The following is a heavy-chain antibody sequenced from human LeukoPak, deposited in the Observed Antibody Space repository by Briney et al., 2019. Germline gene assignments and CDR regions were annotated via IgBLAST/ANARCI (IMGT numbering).Heavy chain of an antibody. CDR2: IKQDGDEK. J-gene: IGHJ4*02. V-gene: IGHV3-7*01. Sequence: GGSLRLSCAAPGFTFSNYWMSWVRQAPGKGLAWVANIKQDGDEKDYVDSVKGRFTISRDNAKSSLYLQMNSLRAEDTAVYYCARDGPHAFYDSSGYYWEYWGQGTLVTVSS. D-gene: IGHD3-22*01. CDR1: GFTFSNYW. CDR3: ARDGPHAFYDSSGYYWEY.